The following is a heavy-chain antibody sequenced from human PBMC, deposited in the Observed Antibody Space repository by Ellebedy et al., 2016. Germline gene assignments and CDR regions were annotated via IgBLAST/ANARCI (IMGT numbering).Heavy chain of an antibody. CDR3: ARGRIAQLWSERYFDL. D-gene: IGHD5-18*01. V-gene: IGHV1-8*01. Sequence: ASVKVSCKASGYTFTSYDIHWVRQATGQGLQWMGWMNPNSVNTGYAQNFQGRVTMTRNTSISTAYMELSSLSSEDTAVYYCARGRIAQLWSERYFDLWGRGTLVTVSS. CDR2: MNPNSVNT. J-gene: IGHJ2*01. CDR1: GYTFTSYD.